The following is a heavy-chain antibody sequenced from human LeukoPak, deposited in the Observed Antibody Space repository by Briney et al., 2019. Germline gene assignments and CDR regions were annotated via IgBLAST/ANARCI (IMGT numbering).Heavy chain of an antibody. V-gene: IGHV1-46*01. CDR3: ARDHGGRGFDP. Sequence: GASVKVSCKASGYTFTSYYMHWVRQAPGQGLEWMGIINPSGGSTSYAQKFQGRVTMTRDMSTSTVYMELSSLRSEDTAVYYRARDHGGRGFDPWGQGTLVTVSS. CDR2: INPSGGST. CDR1: GYTFTSYY. D-gene: IGHD3-10*01. J-gene: IGHJ5*02.